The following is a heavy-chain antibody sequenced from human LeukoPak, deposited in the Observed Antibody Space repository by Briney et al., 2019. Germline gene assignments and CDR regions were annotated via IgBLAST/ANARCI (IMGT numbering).Heavy chain of an antibody. CDR1: GFTFSSYG. CDR2: IWYDGSNK. CDR3: AKDWSSGIFGSYYFDY. V-gene: IGHV3-33*06. J-gene: IGHJ4*02. D-gene: IGHD3-3*01. Sequence: AGGSLRLSCAASGFTFSSYGMHWVRQAPGKGLEWVAVIWYDGSNKYYADSVKGRFTISRDNSKNTLYLQMNSLRAEDTAVYYCAKDWSSGIFGSYYFDYWRQGTLVTVCS.